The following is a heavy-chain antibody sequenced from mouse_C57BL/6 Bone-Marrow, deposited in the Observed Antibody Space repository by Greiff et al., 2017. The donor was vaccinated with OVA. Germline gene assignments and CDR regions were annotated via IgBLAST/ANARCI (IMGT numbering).Heavy chain of an antibody. CDR1: GFSLTSYG. Sequence: QVQLKESGPGLVAPSQCLSITCTVSGFSLTSYGVSWVRQPPGKGLEWVGVIWGGGSTNYHSALISSLSISKDNSKSQAFFKLNSLQTDDTATYYCGGGAWFAYWGQGTLVTVSA. CDR3: GGGAWFAY. J-gene: IGHJ3*01. V-gene: IGHV2-3*01. CDR2: IWGGGST.